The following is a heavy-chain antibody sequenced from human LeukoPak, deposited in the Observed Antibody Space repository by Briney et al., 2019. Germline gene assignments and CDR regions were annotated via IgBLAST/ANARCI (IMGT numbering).Heavy chain of an antibody. CDR2: MYHSGSA. V-gene: IGHV4-34*01. J-gene: IGHJ5*02. CDR3: AGLRGATVAHNWFYP. D-gene: IGHD6-19*01. CDR1: GGSLSGYS. Sequence: SETLSLTCAVPGGSLSGYSWTWIRHPPGKGLEWIGDMYHSGSANYNLSLKGRVTISVDTSKNQCSLRLSSVTAADTAVYYCAGLRGATVAHNWFYPWGQGTLVTVSS.